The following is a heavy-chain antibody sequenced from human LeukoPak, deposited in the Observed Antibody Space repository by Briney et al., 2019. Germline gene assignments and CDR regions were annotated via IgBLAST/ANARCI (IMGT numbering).Heavy chain of an antibody. CDR3: ARGYSYGSDYYYGMDV. D-gene: IGHD5-18*01. CDR1: GYTFTSYG. V-gene: IGHV1-18*01. Sequence: ASVKVSCKASGYTFTSYGISWVRQAPGQGLEWMGWTSGYNGNTKYAQKVQGRVTMTTDTSTSTAYMELRSLRSDDTAVYYCARGYSYGSDYYYGMDVWGQGTTVTVSS. CDR2: TSGYNGNT. J-gene: IGHJ6*02.